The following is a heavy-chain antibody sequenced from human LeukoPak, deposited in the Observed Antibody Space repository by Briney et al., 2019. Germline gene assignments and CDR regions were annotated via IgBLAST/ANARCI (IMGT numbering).Heavy chain of an antibody. CDR3: ARDKVGDGYNKFDY. CDR2: FNLKKEVT. D-gene: IGHD5-24*01. J-gene: IGHJ4*02. CDR1: GYTFTAYY. Sequence: GSSVKVSCKASGYTFTAYYIQWVRQAPGQGLEWLGWFNLKKEVTNYSQKFQGRVTMTRDTSISTGYMELSRLRPDDTAIYYCARDKVGDGYNKFDYWGQGTLVTVSS. V-gene: IGHV1-2*02.